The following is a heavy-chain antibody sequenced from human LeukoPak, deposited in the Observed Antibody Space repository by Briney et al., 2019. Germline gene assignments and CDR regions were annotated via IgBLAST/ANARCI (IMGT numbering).Heavy chain of an antibody. D-gene: IGHD6-19*01. CDR1: GGTFSSYA. Sequence: ASVKVSCKASGGTFSSYAISWVRQAPGQGLEWMGRIIPIFGIANYAQKFQGRVTMTTDTSTSTAYMELRSLRSDDTAVYYCARVTESSGLPYFDYWGQGTLVTVSS. V-gene: IGHV1-69*04. CDR2: IIPIFGIA. CDR3: ARVTESSGLPYFDY. J-gene: IGHJ4*02.